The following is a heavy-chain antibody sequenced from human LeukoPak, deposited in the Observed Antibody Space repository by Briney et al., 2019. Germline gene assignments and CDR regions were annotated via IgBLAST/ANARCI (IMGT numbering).Heavy chain of an antibody. D-gene: IGHD6-19*01. Sequence: SVKVSCKASGGTFSSYAISWVRQAPGQGLEWMGRIIPIFGTANYAQKFQGRVTITTDESTSTAYMELSSLRSEDTAVYYCARTTLVAGTAEYFQHWGQGTLVTVSS. CDR2: IIPIFGTA. CDR1: GGTFSSYA. CDR3: ARTTLVAGTAEYFQH. J-gene: IGHJ1*01. V-gene: IGHV1-69*05.